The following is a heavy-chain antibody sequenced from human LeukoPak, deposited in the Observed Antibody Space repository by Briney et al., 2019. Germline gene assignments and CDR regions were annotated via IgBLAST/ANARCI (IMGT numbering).Heavy chain of an antibody. V-gene: IGHV3-66*01. CDR1: GFTFSNAW. J-gene: IGHJ4*02. Sequence: PGGSLRLSCATSGFTFSNAWMSWVRQAPGKGLEWVSVIYSGDTTFYADSVRGKFTISRDNSKNTLYLQMNSLRAEDTAVYYCASILRSSSGYYFDYWGQGTLVTVSS. D-gene: IGHD3-10*01. CDR2: IYSGDTT. CDR3: ASILRSSSGYYFDY.